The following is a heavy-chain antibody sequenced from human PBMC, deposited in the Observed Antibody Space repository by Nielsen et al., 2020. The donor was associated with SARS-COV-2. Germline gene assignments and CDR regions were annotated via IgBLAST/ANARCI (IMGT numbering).Heavy chain of an antibody. CDR2: IVVGSGNT. CDR1: GFTFTSSA. J-gene: IGHJ6*02. D-gene: IGHD6-19*01. CDR3: ASGNIAVAGTDHYYGMDV. Sequence: SVKVSCKASGFTFTSSAVQWVRQARGQRLEWIGWIVVGSGNTNYAQKFQERVTITRDMSTSTAYMELSSLRSEDTAVYYCASGNIAVAGTDHYYGMDVWGQGTTVTVSS. V-gene: IGHV1-58*01.